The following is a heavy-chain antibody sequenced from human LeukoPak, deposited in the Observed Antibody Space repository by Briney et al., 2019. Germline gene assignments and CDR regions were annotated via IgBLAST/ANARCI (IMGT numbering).Heavy chain of an antibody. J-gene: IGHJ6*04. V-gene: IGHV1-24*01. CDR1: GYTLTELS. CDR2: FDPEDGET. CDR3: ATVTITMVRGVRYGMDV. D-gene: IGHD3-10*01. Sequence: ASVTVSCKVSGYTLTELSMHWVRQAPGKGIEWKGGFDPEDGETIYAQKFQGRVTMTEDTSTDTAYMELSSLRSEDTAVYYCATVTITMVRGVRYGMDVWGKGTTVTVSS.